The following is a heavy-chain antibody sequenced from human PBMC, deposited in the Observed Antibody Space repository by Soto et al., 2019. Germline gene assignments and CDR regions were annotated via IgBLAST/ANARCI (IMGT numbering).Heavy chain of an antibody. J-gene: IGHJ5*02. D-gene: IGHD3-10*01. Sequence: GGSLRLSCAASGFPFGTTDTSWVRQAPGEGLEWVSTIDGSGGITFYADSVKGRFTISRDNSRNTVYLQMNSLRGDDTALYYCVKNSGWFNTWGQGALVTVSS. CDR1: GFPFGTTD. CDR2: IDGSGGIT. V-gene: IGHV3-23*01. CDR3: VKNSGWFNT.